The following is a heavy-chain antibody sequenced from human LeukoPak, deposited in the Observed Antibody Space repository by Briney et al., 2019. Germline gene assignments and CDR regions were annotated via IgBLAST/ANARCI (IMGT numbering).Heavy chain of an antibody. V-gene: IGHV3-33*01. CDR1: GFTFNSYG. CDR2: IWYDGSNK. CDR3: ARDSRQGWNPYYFDY. D-gene: IGHD1-1*01. Sequence: GGSLRLSCAASGFTFNSYGMHWVRQAPGKGLEWVAVIWYDGSNKYYADSVKGRFTISRDNSKNTLYLQMNSLRAEDTAVYYCARDSRQGWNPYYFDYWGQGTLVTVSS. J-gene: IGHJ4*02.